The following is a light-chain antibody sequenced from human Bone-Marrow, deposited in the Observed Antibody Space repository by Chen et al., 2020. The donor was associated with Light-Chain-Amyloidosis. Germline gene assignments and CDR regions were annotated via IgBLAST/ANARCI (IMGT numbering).Light chain of an antibody. CDR2: RDT. Sequence: SYELTQQTSVSVSPGQKARINWSGDDLPTQYAYWYQQKPGQAPVLVVHRDTERPSGISERFSGSSAGTTATLTISGVQAEDAADYHCQSADSSGTYEVIFGGGTKLTVL. J-gene: IGLJ2*01. CDR3: QSADSSGTYEVI. CDR1: DLPTQY. V-gene: IGLV3-25*03.